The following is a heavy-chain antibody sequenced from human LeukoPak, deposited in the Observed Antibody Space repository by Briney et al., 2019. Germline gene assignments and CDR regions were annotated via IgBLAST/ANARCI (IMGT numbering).Heavy chain of an antibody. CDR2: IRGSGGST. V-gene: IGHV3-23*01. CDR3: AKGRAIFGVADYYYMDV. D-gene: IGHD3-3*01. CDR1: GFTFSGYA. J-gene: IGHJ6*03. Sequence: GGSLRLSCAASGFTFSGYAMNWVRQAPGKGLEWVSAIRGSGGSTYYADSVKGRFTISRDNSKNTLYLQMNSLRAEDTAVYYCAKGRAIFGVADYYYMDVWGKGTTLPVSS.